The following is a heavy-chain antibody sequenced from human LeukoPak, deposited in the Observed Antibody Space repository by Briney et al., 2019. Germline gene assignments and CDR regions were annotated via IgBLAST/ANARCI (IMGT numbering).Heavy chain of an antibody. CDR2: IYYSGST. Sequence: YWIGWVRQMPGKGLEWIGYIYYSGSTYYNPSLKSRVTISVDTSKNQFSLKLSSVTAADTAVYYCARPYDSSGYYSPPAFDIWGQGTMVTVSS. D-gene: IGHD3-22*01. CDR3: ARPYDSSGYYSPPAFDI. J-gene: IGHJ3*02. V-gene: IGHV4-31*02. CDR1: Y.